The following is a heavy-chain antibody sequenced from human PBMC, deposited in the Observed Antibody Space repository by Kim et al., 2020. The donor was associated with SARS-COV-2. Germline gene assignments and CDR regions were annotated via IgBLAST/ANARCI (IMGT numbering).Heavy chain of an antibody. J-gene: IGHJ4*02. V-gene: IGHV1-3*01. D-gene: IGHD6-13*01. CDR1: GYTFTSYA. CDR3: ARLGSSSWYGAGPQRISDY. CDR2: INAGNGNT. Sequence: ASVKVSCKASGYTFTSYAMHWVRQAPGQRLEWMGWINAGNGNTKYSQKFQGRVTITRDTSASTAYMELSSLRSEDTAVYYCARLGSSSWYGAGPQRISDYWGQGTLVTVSS.